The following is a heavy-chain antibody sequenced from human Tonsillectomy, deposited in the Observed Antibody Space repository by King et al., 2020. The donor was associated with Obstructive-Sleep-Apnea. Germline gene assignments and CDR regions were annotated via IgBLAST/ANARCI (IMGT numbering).Heavy chain of an antibody. D-gene: IGHD3-22*01. J-gene: IGHJ5*01. CDR1: GGSISSGAYY. CDR2: IYDRGYNFDTGTI. CDR3: ARGGESYYDRNGYRRSSGFDF. V-gene: IGHV4-31*03. Sequence: HVQLQESGPGLVEPSQTLSLTCTVSGGSISSGAYYWAWIRHHPGQGLEWIGHIYDRGYNFDTGTIYYNPSLKSRLSISGDTSKNQFSLNLMSVTGADTAVYYCARGGESYYDRNGYRRSSGFDFWGQGIRVTVSA.